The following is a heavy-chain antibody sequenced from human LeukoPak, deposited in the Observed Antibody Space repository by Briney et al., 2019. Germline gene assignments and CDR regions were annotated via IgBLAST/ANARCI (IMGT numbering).Heavy chain of an antibody. Sequence: GRSLRLSCAASGFTFDDYSMHWVRQAPGKGLEWVSLISGDGGSTYYADSVKGRFTISRDNSKNSLYLQMNSLRTEDTALYYCAKDRPYYYDSSGYPDYWGQGTLVTVSS. V-gene: IGHV3-43*02. CDR1: GFTFDDYS. D-gene: IGHD3-22*01. J-gene: IGHJ4*02. CDR2: ISGDGGST. CDR3: AKDRPYYYDSSGYPDY.